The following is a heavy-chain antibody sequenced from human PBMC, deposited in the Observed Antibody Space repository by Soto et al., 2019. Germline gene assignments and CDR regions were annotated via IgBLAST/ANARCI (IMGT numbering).Heavy chain of an antibody. CDR2: IFSDDEI. CDR1: RFSLSTGRMG. J-gene: IGHJ4*02. D-gene: IGHD3-3*01. Sequence: SGPTLVNPTETLTLTCAVSRFSLSTGRMGVSWVRQPPGKALEWLAHIFSDDEISYSTSLQSRLTVSKDTSRRQVVLSMTNVDPVDTGRYYCAHRRGYDLWSGYYTLQPADYWGQGTLVTVSS. V-gene: IGHV2-26*01. CDR3: AHRRGYDLWSGYYTLQPADY.